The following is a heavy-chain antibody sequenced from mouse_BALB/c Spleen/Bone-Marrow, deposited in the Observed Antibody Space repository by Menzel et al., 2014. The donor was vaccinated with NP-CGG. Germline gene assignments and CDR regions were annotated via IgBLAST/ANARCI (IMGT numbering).Heavy chain of an antibody. CDR2: INPYNGAT. D-gene: IGHD2-1*01. CDR3: ARKGNYGWFAY. J-gene: IGHJ3*01. Sequence: EVKLVESGPELVKPGASVKISCKASGYSFTAYYIHWVKQSHVKSLEWIGRINPYNGATSYNQNFKDKASLTVDKSSSTAYKELHSLTSEDSAVYYCARKGNYGWFAYWGQGTLVTVSA. V-gene: IGHV1-31*01. CDR1: GYSFTAYY.